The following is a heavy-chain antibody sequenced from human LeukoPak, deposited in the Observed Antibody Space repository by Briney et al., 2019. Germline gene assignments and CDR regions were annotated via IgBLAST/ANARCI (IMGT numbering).Heavy chain of an antibody. CDR3: AKDSGLTMVRGVNPDY. CDR1: GFTFSSYG. V-gene: IGHV3-30*18. J-gene: IGHJ4*02. Sequence: GGSLRLSCAASGFTFSSYGMHWVRQAPGKGLEWVAVISYDGSNKYYADSVKGRFTISRDNSKNTPYLQMNSLRAEDTAVYYCAKDSGLTMVRGVNPDYWGQGTLVTVSS. CDR2: ISYDGSNK. D-gene: IGHD3-10*01.